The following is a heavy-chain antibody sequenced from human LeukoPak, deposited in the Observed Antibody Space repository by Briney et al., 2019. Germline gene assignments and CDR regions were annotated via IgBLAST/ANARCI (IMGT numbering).Heavy chain of an antibody. CDR3: VRDVGTSDAFDI. Sequence: KSSETLSLTCSVSGGSITYYYWSWIRQSAGKGLEWIGRIQTSGKTNYNPSLRGRVTMSTDTSKNQFSLKLSSVTAADTAIYYCVRDVGTSDAFDIWGQGTRVLVSS. CDR1: GGSITYYY. V-gene: IGHV4-4*07. D-gene: IGHD1-14*01. CDR2: IQTSGKT. J-gene: IGHJ3*02.